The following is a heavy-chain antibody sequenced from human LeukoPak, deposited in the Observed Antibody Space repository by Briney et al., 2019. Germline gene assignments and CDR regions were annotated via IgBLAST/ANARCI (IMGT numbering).Heavy chain of an antibody. V-gene: IGHV4-34*01. J-gene: IGHJ4*02. D-gene: IGHD2-15*01. CDR3: ARDGYCSGGGCYNRGFDY. Sequence: SETLSLTCAVYGGSFSDYYWSWIRQSPGKGLEWIGEIDHNGSTNYNPSLKSRVSFSVDTSKNQFSLKLTSVTAADTAVYYCARDGYCSGGGCYNRGFDYWGQGTLVTVSS. CDR1: GGSFSDYY. CDR2: IDHNGST.